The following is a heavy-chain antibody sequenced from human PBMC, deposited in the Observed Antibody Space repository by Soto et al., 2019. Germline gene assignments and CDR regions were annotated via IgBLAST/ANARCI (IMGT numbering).Heavy chain of an antibody. Sequence: QVQLVQSGAEVKNPGTSVKVSCKTSGYTFTSAGITWVRQAPGQGLEWMGWISTYNGNTKYAQKVQGRVTMTTDTSTSTAYMELRSLTSADTAIYYCARDLDGSGSYFTDYWGQGTLVTVAT. CDR1: GYTFTSAG. J-gene: IGHJ4*02. CDR3: ARDLDGSGSYFTDY. V-gene: IGHV1-18*01. D-gene: IGHD3-10*01. CDR2: ISTYNGNT.